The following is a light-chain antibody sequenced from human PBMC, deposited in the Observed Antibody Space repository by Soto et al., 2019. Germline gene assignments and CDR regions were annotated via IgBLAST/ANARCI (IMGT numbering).Light chain of an antibody. Sequence: QSVLTQPASVSGSPGQSITISCTGTSSDVGGYNYVSWYQQHPGTAPKLMIYEVSNRPSGLSNRFSGSKSGNTASLTISGLQAEDEADYYCSSYTSSSSLYVFGTGTK. CDR3: SSYTSSSSLYV. CDR1: SSDVGGYNY. CDR2: EVS. J-gene: IGLJ1*01. V-gene: IGLV2-14*01.